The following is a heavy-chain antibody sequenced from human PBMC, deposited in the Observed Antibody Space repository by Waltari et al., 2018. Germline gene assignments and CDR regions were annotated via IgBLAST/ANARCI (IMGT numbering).Heavy chain of an antibody. V-gene: IGHV4-39*07. D-gene: IGHD5-18*01. CDR1: GGPIGNSSYT. Sequence: HLQLQESGPGLVKPSETLSLTCTVSGGPIGNSSYTWGWVRQPPGKGPEWIASIYYNGNTWYNPSLRSRVTISKDTSKNQFSLQLTSMTAADSAMYYCARHLTAPWISLWLNYFDYWGQGTLATVSS. CDR3: ARHLTAPWISLWLNYFDY. CDR2: IYYNGNT. J-gene: IGHJ4*02.